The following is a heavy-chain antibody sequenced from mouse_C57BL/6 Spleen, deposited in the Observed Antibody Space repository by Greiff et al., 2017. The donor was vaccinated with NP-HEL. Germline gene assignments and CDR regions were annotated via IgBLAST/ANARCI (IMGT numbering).Heavy chain of an antibody. Sequence: QVQLQQSGAELVKPGASVKLSCKASGYTFTSYWMQWVKQRPGQGLEWIGEIDPSDSYTNYNQKFKGKATLTVDTSSSTAYMQLSSLTSEDSAVYYCATSYYSNYEGEYYAMDYWGQGTSVTVSS. J-gene: IGHJ4*01. CDR2: IDPSDSYT. CDR3: ATSYYSNYEGEYYAMDY. CDR1: GYTFTSYW. D-gene: IGHD2-5*01. V-gene: IGHV1-50*01.